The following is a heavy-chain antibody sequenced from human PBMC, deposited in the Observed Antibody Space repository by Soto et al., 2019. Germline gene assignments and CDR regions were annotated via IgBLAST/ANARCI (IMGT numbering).Heavy chain of an antibody. V-gene: IGHV1-69*01. Sequence: QVQLVQSGAEVKKPGSSVKVSCKASGGTFSSYAISWVRQAPGQGLEWMGGIIPIFGTANYAQKFQGRVTITEDEATSTAYMELSRLTCEDTAVYYCARGAEMATPENYYYGMDVWGQGTTVTVSS. CDR3: ARGAEMATPENYYYGMDV. J-gene: IGHJ6*02. D-gene: IGHD5-12*01. CDR1: GGTFSSYA. CDR2: IIPIFGTA.